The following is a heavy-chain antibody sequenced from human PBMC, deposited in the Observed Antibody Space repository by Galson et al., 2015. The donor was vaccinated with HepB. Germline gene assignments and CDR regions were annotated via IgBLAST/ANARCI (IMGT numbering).Heavy chain of an antibody. Sequence: SETLSLTCTVSGGSISSLSYYWVCIRQPPGKGLEWIGSLYYGGTTYYNPSLESPVTISVDTSTNQFALKLSSVTAADTAVYYCARPQGLVQGPYPGSDAFNIWGQGTMVTVSS. D-gene: IGHD3/OR15-3a*01. J-gene: IGHJ3*02. CDR2: LYYGGTT. CDR3: ARPQGLVQGPYPGSDAFNI. CDR1: GGSISSLSYY. V-gene: IGHV4-39*01.